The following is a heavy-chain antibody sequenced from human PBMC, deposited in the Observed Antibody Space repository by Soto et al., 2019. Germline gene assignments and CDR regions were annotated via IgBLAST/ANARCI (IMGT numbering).Heavy chain of an antibody. V-gene: IGHV4-31*03. D-gene: IGHD6-19*01. Sequence: SETLSLTCTVSGGSISSGGYYWSWIRQHPGKGLEWIGYIYYSGSTYYNPSLKSRVTISVDNSKNTLYLQMNSLRAEDTAVYYCAREGSSGYYYYYGMDVWGQGTTVTVSS. CDR1: GGSISSGGYY. J-gene: IGHJ6*02. CDR3: AREGSSGYYYYYGMDV. CDR2: IYYSGST.